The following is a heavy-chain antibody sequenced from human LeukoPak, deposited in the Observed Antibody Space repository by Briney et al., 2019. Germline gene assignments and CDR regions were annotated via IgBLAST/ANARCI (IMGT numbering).Heavy chain of an antibody. Sequence: SVKVSCKASGGTFSSYAISWVRQAPGQGLEWMGGIIPIFGTANYAQKFQGRVTITADKSTSTAYMELSSLRSEDTAVYYCARGDCSGGSCYPTFDAFDIWGQGTMVTVYS. J-gene: IGHJ3*02. V-gene: IGHV1-69*06. D-gene: IGHD2-15*01. CDR3: ARGDCSGGSCYPTFDAFDI. CDR1: GGTFSSYA. CDR2: IIPIFGTA.